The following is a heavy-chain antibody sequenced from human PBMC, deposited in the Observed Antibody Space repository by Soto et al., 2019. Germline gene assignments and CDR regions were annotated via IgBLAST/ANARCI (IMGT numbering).Heavy chain of an antibody. CDR1: GFTFSNYW. D-gene: IGHD1-7*01. CDR2: INSDGTIT. Sequence: GGSLRLSCAASGFTFSNYWMHWVRQAPGKGLVWVSRINSDGTITNYADSVKGRFTISRDNSKNTVSLQMNSLRAEDTAVYYCTKDPGTTYYSYAMDVWGQGTTVTVSS. CDR3: TKDPGTTYYSYAMDV. J-gene: IGHJ6*02. V-gene: IGHV3-74*01.